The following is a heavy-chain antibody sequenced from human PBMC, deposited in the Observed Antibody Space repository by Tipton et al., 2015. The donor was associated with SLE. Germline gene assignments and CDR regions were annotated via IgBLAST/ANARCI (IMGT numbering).Heavy chain of an antibody. V-gene: IGHV4-39*07. J-gene: IGHJ3*02. Sequence: LRLSCTVSGGSISSSSYYWGWIRQPPGKGLEWIGSIYYSGSTYYNPSLKSRVTISVDTSKNQFSLKLSSVTAADTAVYYCVRHHGIAVAGDAFDIWGQGTMVTVSS. CDR2: IYYSGST. D-gene: IGHD6-19*01. CDR1: GGSISSSSYY. CDR3: VRHHGIAVAGDAFDI.